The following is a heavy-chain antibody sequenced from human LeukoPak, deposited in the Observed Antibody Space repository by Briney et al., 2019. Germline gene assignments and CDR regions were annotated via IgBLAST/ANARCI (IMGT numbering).Heavy chain of an antibody. CDR3: ARGPRNDP. V-gene: IGHV1-8*01. CDR2: VHPNSGNT. CDR1: GYPFTTWE. J-gene: IGHJ5*02. D-gene: IGHD1-14*01. Sequence: ASVKVSCKTSGYPFTTWEINWVRQAAGQGLEWMGLVHPNSGNTAYAQNFQGRVTMTRDTSISTAYMELSGLRSDDTAVYFCARGPRNDPWGQGTLVTVSS.